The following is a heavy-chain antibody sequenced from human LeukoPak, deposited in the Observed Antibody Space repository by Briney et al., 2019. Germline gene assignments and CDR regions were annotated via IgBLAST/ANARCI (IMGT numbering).Heavy chain of an antibody. CDR2: IYTTGTT. CDR1: GRSINSYY. CDR3: GRQGYTASYYSLDY. J-gene: IGHJ4*02. V-gene: IGHV4-4*07. Sequence: SETLSLTCTVSGRSINSYYWGWVRQSPGKGLEWIGRIYTTGTTQYNPSLKSRVTMSVDTSTNQFSLNLRSMTAADTAVYFCGRQGYTASYYSLDYWSQGTLVTVS. D-gene: IGHD1-26*01.